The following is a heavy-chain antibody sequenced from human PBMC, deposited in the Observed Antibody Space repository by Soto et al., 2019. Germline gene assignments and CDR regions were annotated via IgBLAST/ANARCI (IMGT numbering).Heavy chain of an antibody. D-gene: IGHD3-22*01. J-gene: IGHJ4*02. CDR3: ARMIVAYDSSGYYYDSVFEY. V-gene: IGHV1-3*01. Sequence: ASVKVSCKASGYTFTSYAMHLVRQAPGQRLEWMGWINAGNGNTKYSQKFQGRVTITRDTSASTAYMELSSLRSEDTAVYYCARMIVAYDSSGYYYDSVFEYWGQGTLVTVSS. CDR2: INAGNGNT. CDR1: GYTFTSYA.